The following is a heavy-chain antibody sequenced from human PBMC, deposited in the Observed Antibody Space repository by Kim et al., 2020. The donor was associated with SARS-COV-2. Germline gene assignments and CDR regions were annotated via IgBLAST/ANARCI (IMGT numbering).Heavy chain of an antibody. V-gene: IGHV5-10-1*01. Sequence: GESLKISCKGSGYSFTSYWISWVRQMPGKGLEWMGRIDPSDSYTNYSPSFQGHVTISADKSISTAYLQWSSLKASDTAMYYCARLIVGGDYYDSSGYSDYWGQGTLVTVSS. CDR3: ARLIVGGDYYDSSGYSDY. D-gene: IGHD3-22*01. CDR2: IDPSDSYT. CDR1: GYSFTSYW. J-gene: IGHJ4*02.